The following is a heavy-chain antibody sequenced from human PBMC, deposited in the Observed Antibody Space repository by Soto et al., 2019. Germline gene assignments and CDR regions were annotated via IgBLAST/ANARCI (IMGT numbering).Heavy chain of an antibody. D-gene: IGHD1-1*01. CDR2: INESGST. CDR1: GQSFSGHS. CDR3: ARGSGIVALPGELEDVKYDY. J-gene: IGHJ4*02. V-gene: IGHV4-34*01. Sequence: QVQLQQWGAGLVKPSETLSLSCAVYGQSFSGHSWAWIRQPPGKGLEWIGEINESGSTYYNPSLKSRVTISTYTSTNQFSPKLSSVSAADTAAYCCARGSGIVALPGELEDVKYDYWGQGTLVNVSS.